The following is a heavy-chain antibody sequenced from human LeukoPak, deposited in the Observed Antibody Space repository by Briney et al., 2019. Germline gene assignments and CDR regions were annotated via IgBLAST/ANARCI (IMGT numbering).Heavy chain of an antibody. Sequence: PSETLSLTCAVYGGSFSGYYWSWIRQPPGKGLEWIGEINHSGSTNYNPSLKSRVTISVDTSKNQFSLKLSSVTAADTAVYYCARDRHHCSGGSCYSEFDPWGQGTLVTASS. D-gene: IGHD2-15*01. CDR3: ARDRHHCSGGSCYSEFDP. CDR1: GGSFSGYY. V-gene: IGHV4-34*01. J-gene: IGHJ5*02. CDR2: INHSGST.